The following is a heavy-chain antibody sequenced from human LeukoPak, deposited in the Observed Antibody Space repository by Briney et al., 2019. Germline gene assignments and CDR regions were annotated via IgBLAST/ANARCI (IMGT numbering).Heavy chain of an antibody. CDR2: ISGSGGST. Sequence: GGSLRLSCAASGFTFSSYAMSWVRQAPGKGLGWVSAISGSGGSTYYADSVKGRFTISRDNSKNTLYLQMNSLRAEDTAVYYCAKVVGTYYDSSGYPSCFDYWGQGTLVTVSS. D-gene: IGHD3-22*01. J-gene: IGHJ4*02. CDR1: GFTFSSYA. V-gene: IGHV3-23*01. CDR3: AKVVGTYYDSSGYPSCFDY.